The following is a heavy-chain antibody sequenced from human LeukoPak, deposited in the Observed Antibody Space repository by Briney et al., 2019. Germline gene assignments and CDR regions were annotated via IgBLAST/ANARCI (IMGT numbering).Heavy chain of an antibody. CDR2: IYYSGTT. D-gene: IGHD6-19*01. V-gene: IGHV4-59*11. CDR1: GGAISSHY. CDR3: AREGYSSGWNDY. J-gene: IGHJ4*02. Sequence: SETLSLTCSVFGGAISSHYWSWIRQPPGKGPEWIGYIYYSGTTNYNPALNSRVTISVDMSKNQFSLKLRSVTAADTAVYYCAREGYSSGWNDYWGQGTLVTVSS.